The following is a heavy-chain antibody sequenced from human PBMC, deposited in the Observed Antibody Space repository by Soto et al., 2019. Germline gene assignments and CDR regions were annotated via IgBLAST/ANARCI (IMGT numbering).Heavy chain of an antibody. D-gene: IGHD3-22*01. CDR2: ISGSGGST. CDR1: GFTFSSYA. V-gene: IGHV3-23*01. J-gene: IGHJ4*02. Sequence: PGGSLRLSCAASGFTFSSYAMSWVRQAPGKGLEWVSAISGSGGSTYYADSVKGRFTISRDNSKNTLYLQMNSLRAEDTAVYYCAKGGGYYTRNDYFDYWGQGTLVTVSS. CDR3: AKGGGYYTRNDYFDY.